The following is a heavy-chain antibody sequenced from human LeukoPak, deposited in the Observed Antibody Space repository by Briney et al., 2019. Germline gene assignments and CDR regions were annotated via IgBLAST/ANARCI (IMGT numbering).Heavy chain of an antibody. CDR1: GGSFRDYY. CDR2: ISHCGTS. J-gene: IGHJ6*01. Sequence: LQTLSLSCDVVGGSFRDYYWLWMPEPPGRGLEWIGKISHCGTSKYNPSLKSRVIMSLYPAKNQFSLKLTSRAGADTTVYFCARVHFGWDRVTTVRDPYYSSMDVSGNGETGIVSS. CDR3: ARVHFGWDRVTTVRDPYYSSMDV. D-gene: IGHD4-17*01. V-gene: IGHV4-34*01.